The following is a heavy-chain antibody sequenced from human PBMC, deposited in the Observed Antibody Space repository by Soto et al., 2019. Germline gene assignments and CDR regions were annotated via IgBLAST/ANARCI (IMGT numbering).Heavy chain of an antibody. V-gene: IGHV4-59*08. D-gene: IGHD3-10*01. CDR1: GGSISSYY. CDR3: ARRYGGAFDI. Sequence: SETLSLTCTVSGGSISSYYWSWVRQPPGKGLEWIGYIYYSGSTNYNPSLKSRVTISVDTSKNQFSLKLSSVTAADTAVYYCARRYGGAFDIWGQGTMVTVS. CDR2: IYYSGST. J-gene: IGHJ3*02.